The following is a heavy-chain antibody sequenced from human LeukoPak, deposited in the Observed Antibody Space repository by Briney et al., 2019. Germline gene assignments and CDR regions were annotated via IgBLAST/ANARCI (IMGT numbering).Heavy chain of an antibody. Sequence: GESLKISCKGSGYSFTSNWIGWVRQMPGKGLEWMGIIYPGDSETTYSPSFQGQVTISADKSITTAYLQWDSLRASDTAIYYCARRVGPCSGASCEYFEHWGQGTLVTVSS. CDR1: GYSFTSNW. J-gene: IGHJ4*02. CDR3: ARRVGPCSGASCEYFEH. CDR2: IYPGDSET. V-gene: IGHV5-51*01. D-gene: IGHD2-15*01.